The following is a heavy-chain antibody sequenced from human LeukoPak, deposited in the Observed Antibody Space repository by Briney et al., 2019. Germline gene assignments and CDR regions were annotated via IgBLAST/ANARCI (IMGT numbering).Heavy chain of an antibody. CDR1: GYAFTSYD. CDR3: ARFIEYCSSTSCYKNFDY. D-gene: IGHD2-2*02. Sequence: SVKVSCKASGYAFTSYDINWVRQATGQGLEWMGGIIPIFGTANYAQKFQGRVTITADESTSTAYMELSSLRSEDTAVYYCARFIEYCSSTSCYKNFDYWGQGTLVTVSS. CDR2: IIPIFGTA. J-gene: IGHJ4*02. V-gene: IGHV1-69*13.